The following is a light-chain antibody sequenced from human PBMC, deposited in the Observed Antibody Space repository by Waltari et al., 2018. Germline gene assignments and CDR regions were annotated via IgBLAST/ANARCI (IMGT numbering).Light chain of an antibody. CDR1: SSDVGFYNY. Sequence: QSALTQPASVSGSPGQSITISCTGTSSDVGFYNYVSWYQQHPDKAPKLMIYDVSEPTPGVSNRFTGAKSGNPASLTISGLQAEDEADYYCNSYAGSSSWVFGGGTKLTVL. CDR3: NSYAGSSSWV. CDR2: DVS. J-gene: IGLJ3*02. V-gene: IGLV2-14*01.